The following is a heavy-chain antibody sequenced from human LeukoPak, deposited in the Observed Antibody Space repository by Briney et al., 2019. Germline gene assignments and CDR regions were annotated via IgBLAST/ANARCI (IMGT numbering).Heavy chain of an antibody. CDR2: ISVYNGNT. J-gene: IGHJ4*02. Sequence: GASVTVSSMASGYTFTIYGISWVRQAPGQGLEWMGWISVYNGNTKYTQKLQGRVTMTTDTSTNTAYMELRSLRSDDTAVYYCARDRATMVRGVVDYWGQGTLVTVSS. CDR1: GYTFTIYG. V-gene: IGHV1-18*01. D-gene: IGHD3-10*01. CDR3: ARDRATMVRGVVDY.